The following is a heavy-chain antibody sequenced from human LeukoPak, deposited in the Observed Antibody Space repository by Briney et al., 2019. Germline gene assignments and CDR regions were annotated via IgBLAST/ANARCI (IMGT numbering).Heavy chain of an antibody. CDR2: IYSGGST. CDR1: GFTVSSNY. V-gene: IGHV3-66*01. CDR3: ARASPRGDGYQDHAFDI. D-gene: IGHD5-24*01. J-gene: IGHJ3*02. Sequence: PGGSLRLSCAASGFTVSSNYMSWVRQAPGKGLEWVSVIYSGGSTYYADSVKGRFTISRDNSKNTLYLQMNSLRAEDTAVYYCARASPRGDGYQDHAFDIWGQGTMVTVSS.